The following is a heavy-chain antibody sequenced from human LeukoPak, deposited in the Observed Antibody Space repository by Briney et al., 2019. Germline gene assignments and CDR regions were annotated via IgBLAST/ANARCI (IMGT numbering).Heavy chain of an antibody. J-gene: IGHJ4*02. D-gene: IGHD3-16*02. V-gene: IGHV3-23*01. Sequence: GGSLRLSCAASGFTFSSYGMSWVRQAPGKGLEWVSAISGSGGSTYYADSVKGRFTISRDNSKNTLHLQMNSLRAEDTAVYYCAKDDGMITFGGVIVKDYWGQGTLVTVSS. CDR1: GFTFSSYG. CDR3: AKDDGMITFGGVIVKDY. CDR2: ISGSGGST.